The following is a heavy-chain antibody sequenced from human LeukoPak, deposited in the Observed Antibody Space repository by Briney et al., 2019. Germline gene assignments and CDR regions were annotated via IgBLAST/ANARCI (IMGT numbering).Heavy chain of an antibody. V-gene: IGHV3-15*01. J-gene: IGHJ4*02. CDR3: TTDAYYDFWSGYSAFDY. Sequence: GGSLRLSCAASGFTFSNAWMSWVRQAPGKGLEWVGRIKSKTDGGTTDYAAPVKGRFTISRDDSKNTVYLQMNSLKTEDTAVYYCTTDAYYDFWSGYSAFDYWGQGTLVTVSS. CDR1: GFTFSNAW. D-gene: IGHD3-3*01. CDR2: IKSKTDGGTT.